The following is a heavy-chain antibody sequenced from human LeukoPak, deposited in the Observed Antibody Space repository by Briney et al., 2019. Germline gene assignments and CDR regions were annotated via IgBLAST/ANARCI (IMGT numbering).Heavy chain of an antibody. D-gene: IGHD1-26*01. CDR2: IYYSGST. CDR3: ARAEEWEQAFDI. V-gene: IGHV4-59*01. CDR1: GRSISSYY. J-gene: IGHJ3*02. Sequence: SETLSLTCTVSGRSISSYYWSWTRQPPGRGREWIGYIYYSGSTNYIPSLKSRVTISVDTSKNQFSLKLSSVTAADTAVYYCARAEEWEQAFDIWGQGTMVTVSS.